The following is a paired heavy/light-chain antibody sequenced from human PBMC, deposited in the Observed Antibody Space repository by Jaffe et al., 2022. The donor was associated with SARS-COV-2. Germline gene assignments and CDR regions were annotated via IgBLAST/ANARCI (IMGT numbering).Light chain of an antibody. CDR3: QQSHSAPYT. CDR1: QSITTY. Sequence: DIQMTQSPSSLSASVGDRVTITCRASQSITTYLNWYQQKPGRAPKVLIYATSTLQSGVPSRFSGSGSGTDFTLTISSLQPEDFATYYCQQSHSAPYTFGQGTSLE. CDR2: ATS. V-gene: IGKV1-39*01. J-gene: IGKJ2*01.
Heavy chain of an antibody. V-gene: IGHV3-23*01. Sequence: EVQLLESGGGLVQPGGSLRLSCAASGFTFSNYAMSWVRQAPGKGLEWVSSMSGSGANIYYAASVKGRFTISRDTSKNTMYLEMNSLRAEDTAVYYCARRSGYSYGYVGSDPDDFWGQGTLVTVSS. D-gene: IGHD5-18*01. CDR1: GFTFSNYA. CDR3: ARRSGYSYGYVGSDPDDF. J-gene: IGHJ4*02. CDR2: MSGSGANI.